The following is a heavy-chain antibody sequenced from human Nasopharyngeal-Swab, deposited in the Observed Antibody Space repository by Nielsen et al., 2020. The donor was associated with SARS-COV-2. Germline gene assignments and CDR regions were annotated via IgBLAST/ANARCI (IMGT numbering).Heavy chain of an antibody. CDR2: ITWNSGNK. CDR3: AKARRTDTYGYECFDS. Sequence: SLKISCAASAFTFGNYYMTWIRQAPGTGLEWVSGITWNSGNKGYAESVQGRFTISRDNAKNSLYLHMNSLRAEDTALYYCAKARRTDTYGYECFDSWGQGTLVTVSS. CDR1: AFTFGNYY. J-gene: IGHJ4*02. D-gene: IGHD5-18*01. V-gene: IGHV3-9*01.